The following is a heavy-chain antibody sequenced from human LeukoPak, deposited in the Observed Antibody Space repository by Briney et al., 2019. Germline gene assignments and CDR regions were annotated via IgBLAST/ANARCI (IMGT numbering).Heavy chain of an antibody. CDR1: GGSFSGYY. D-gene: IGHD3-16*01. CDR2: INHSGST. Sequence: SETLSLTCAVYGGSFSGYYWSWIRQPPGKGLEWIGEINHSGSTNHNPSLKSRVTISVDTSKNQFSLKLSSVTAADTAVYYCTCASWYFDYWGQGTLVTVSS. J-gene: IGHJ4*02. V-gene: IGHV4-34*01. CDR3: TCASWYFDY.